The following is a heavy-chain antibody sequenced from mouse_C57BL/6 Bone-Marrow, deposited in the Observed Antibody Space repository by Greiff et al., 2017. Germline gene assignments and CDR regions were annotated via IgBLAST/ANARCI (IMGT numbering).Heavy chain of an antibody. CDR2: TFYSGIT. CDR1: GFSINSDCY. Sequence: EVLLVESGPSLVRPSQTLSLTCTVTGFSINSDCYWIWIRQFPGNKLEYIGYTFYSGITYYNPSLESRTYITRDTSKNQFSLKLSSVTTEDTATYYCAGDWDYYGSEGAMDYWGQGTSVTVSS. D-gene: IGHD1-1*01. V-gene: IGHV3-3*01. J-gene: IGHJ4*01. CDR3: AGDWDYYGSEGAMDY.